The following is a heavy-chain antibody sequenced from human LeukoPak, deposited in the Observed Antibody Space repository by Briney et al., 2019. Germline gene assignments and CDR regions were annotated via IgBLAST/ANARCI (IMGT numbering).Heavy chain of an antibody. CDR2: IYYSGST. D-gene: IGHD3-10*01. CDR3: ARDNYYGSGSYPHWFDP. CDR1: GGSISSGGYY. V-gene: IGHV4-31*03. J-gene: IGHJ5*02. Sequence: SQTLSLTCTVSGGSISSGGYYWSWIRQHPGKGLECIGYIYYSGSTYYNPSLKSRVNISVDTSKNQFSLKLSSVTAADTAVYYCARDNYYGSGSYPHWFDPWGQGTLVTVSS.